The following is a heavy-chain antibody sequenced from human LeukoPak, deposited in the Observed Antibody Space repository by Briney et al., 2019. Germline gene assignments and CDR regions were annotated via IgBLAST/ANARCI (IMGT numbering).Heavy chain of an antibody. J-gene: IGHJ4*02. Sequence: SETLSLTCTVSGGSISSGGYYWSWIRQHPGKGLEWIGYIYYSGSTYYNPSLKSRVTISVDTSKNQFSLKLSSVTAADTAVYYCASRWELPIDYWGQGTLVTVSS. CDR2: IYYSGST. CDR3: ASRWELPIDY. D-gene: IGHD1-26*01. V-gene: IGHV4-31*03. CDR1: GGSISSGGYY.